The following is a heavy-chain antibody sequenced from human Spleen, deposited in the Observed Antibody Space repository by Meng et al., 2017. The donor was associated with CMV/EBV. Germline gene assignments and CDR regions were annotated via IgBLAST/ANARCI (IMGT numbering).Heavy chain of an antibody. CDR1: GYTFITYY. Sequence: ASVKVSCKASGYTFITYYMHWVRQAPGQGLEWMGIINPSGGSTRYPQKFQGRVTMTRDTSTSTVYMELSSLMSEDTAIYYCARDTCSHNSCYVGAFHSYFYGMDVWGQGTTVTVSS. D-gene: IGHD2-2*01. CDR2: INPSGGST. J-gene: IGHJ6*02. V-gene: IGHV1-46*01. CDR3: ARDTCSHNSCYVGAFHSYFYGMDV.